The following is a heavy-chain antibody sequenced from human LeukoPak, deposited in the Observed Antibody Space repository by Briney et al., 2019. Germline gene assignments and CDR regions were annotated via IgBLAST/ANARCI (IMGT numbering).Heavy chain of an antibody. CDR1: GYSISSGYF. Sequence: SQTLSLTCTVSGYSISSGYFWGWIRQPPGKGLECIGTIYHSGSTNYNPSLKSRVTISVDTSKSQFSLKLSSVTAADTAVYYCARGFCPGYYCYMAVWGKGTTVTVSS. CDR3: ARGFCPGYYCYMAV. CDR2: IYHSGST. J-gene: IGHJ6*03. D-gene: IGHD3-3*01. V-gene: IGHV4-38-2*02.